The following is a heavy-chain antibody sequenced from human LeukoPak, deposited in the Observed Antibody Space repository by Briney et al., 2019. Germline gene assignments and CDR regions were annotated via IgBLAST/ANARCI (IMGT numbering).Heavy chain of an antibody. J-gene: IGHJ4*02. D-gene: IGHD3-10*01. CDR1: GYTFTSYG. CDR3: ARGVSTVALWFGEFYFDY. Sequence: ASVKVSCKASGYTFTSYGISWVRQAPGQGLEWMGWISAYNGNTNYAQKLQGRVTMTTDTSTSTAYMELRSLRSDDTAVYYCARGVSTVALWFGEFYFDYWGQGTLVTVSS. CDR2: ISAYNGNT. V-gene: IGHV1-18*01.